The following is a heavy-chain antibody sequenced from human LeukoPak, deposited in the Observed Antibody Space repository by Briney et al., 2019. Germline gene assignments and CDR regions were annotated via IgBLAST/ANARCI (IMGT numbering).Heavy chain of an antibody. Sequence: PSETLSLTCAVYGGSFSGYYWSWIRQPPGKGLEWIGEINHSGSTNYNPSLKSRVTISVDTSKNQFSLKLCSVTAADTAVYYCARGNSNYAYWGQGTLVTVSS. CDR2: INHSGST. CDR3: ARGNSNYAY. CDR1: GGSFSGYY. D-gene: IGHD4-11*01. J-gene: IGHJ4*02. V-gene: IGHV4-34*01.